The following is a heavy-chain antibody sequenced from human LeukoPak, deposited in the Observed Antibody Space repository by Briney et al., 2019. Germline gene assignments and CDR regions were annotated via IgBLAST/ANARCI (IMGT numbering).Heavy chain of an antibody. D-gene: IGHD5-18*01. CDR3: ARVHGYSYRDLDY. CDR1: GGTFSSYA. CDR2: IIPIFGTT. V-gene: IGHV1-69*01. Sequence: SVKVSCKPSGGTFSSYAISWVRQAPGQGLEWMGGIIPIFGTTNYAKKFQGRVTITADESTSTAYMELSSLRSEDTAVYYCARVHGYSYRDLDYWGQGTLVTVSS. J-gene: IGHJ4*02.